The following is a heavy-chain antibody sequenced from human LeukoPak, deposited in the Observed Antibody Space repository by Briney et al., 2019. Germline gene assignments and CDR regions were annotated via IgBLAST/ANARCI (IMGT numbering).Heavy chain of an antibody. V-gene: IGHV3-7*01. CDR1: GFTFRSYW. J-gene: IGHJ4*02. Sequence: GGSLRLSCAASGFTFRSYWMRWVRQAPGKGLEWVANIKQDGSEKNYVDSVKGRFTISRDNAKNSLYLQMNSLRAEDTAVYYCTRGRQFVSDYWGQGTLVTVSS. CDR3: TRGRQFVSDY. CDR2: IKQDGSEK. D-gene: IGHD6-6*01.